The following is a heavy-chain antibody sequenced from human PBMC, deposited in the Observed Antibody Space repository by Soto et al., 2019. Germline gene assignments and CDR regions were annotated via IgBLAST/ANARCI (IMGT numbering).Heavy chain of an antibody. CDR2: IIPIFGTA. D-gene: IGHD5-18*01. J-gene: IGHJ3*02. CDR3: ARDFEYSYGLDGYSDAFDI. V-gene: IGHV1-69*01. CDR1: GGTFSSYA. Sequence: QVQLVQSGAEVKKPGSSVKVSCKASGGTFSSYAISWVRQAPGQGLEWMGGIIPIFGTANYAQKFQGRVTITADESTSTAYMQLSSLRSEDTAVYYCARDFEYSYGLDGYSDAFDIWGQGTMVTVSS.